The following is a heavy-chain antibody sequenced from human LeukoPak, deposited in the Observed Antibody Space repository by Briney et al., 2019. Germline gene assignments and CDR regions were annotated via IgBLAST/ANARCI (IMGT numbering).Heavy chain of an antibody. CDR3: ARGMIRFLEWLS. J-gene: IGHJ1*01. D-gene: IGHD3-3*01. V-gene: IGHV1-69*02. CDR1: GGTFSSYT. Sequence: SVKVSCKASGGTFSSYTISWVRQAPGQGLEWMGRIIPILGIANYAQKFQGRVTITADKSTSTAYMELSSLRSEDTAVYYCARGMIRFLEWLSWGQGTLVTVSS. CDR2: IIPILGIA.